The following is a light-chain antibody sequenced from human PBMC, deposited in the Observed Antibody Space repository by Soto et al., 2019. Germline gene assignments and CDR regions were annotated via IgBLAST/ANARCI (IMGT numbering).Light chain of an antibody. Sequence: IVLTQSPGTLSFSPGERATLTCRASQSVSSSYLAWFQQKPGQAPRLFIYGASSRATGIPDRFSGSGSGTDFTLTISRLEPEDFAVYYCQQYGNAPFTFGPGTKVDIK. CDR3: QQYGNAPFT. CDR2: GAS. J-gene: IGKJ3*01. V-gene: IGKV3-20*01. CDR1: QSVSSSY.